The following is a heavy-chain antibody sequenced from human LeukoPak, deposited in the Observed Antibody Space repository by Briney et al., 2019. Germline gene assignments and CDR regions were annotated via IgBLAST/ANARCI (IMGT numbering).Heavy chain of an antibody. CDR3: AADRGFGELLPDY. Sequence: ASVKVSCKASGGTFSSYAISWVRQAPGQGLEWMGGIIPIFGTANYAQKFQGRVTITTDESTSTAYMELSSLRSEDTAVYYCAADRGFGELLPDYWGQGTLVTVSS. D-gene: IGHD3-10*01. V-gene: IGHV1-69*05. CDR1: GGTFSSYA. J-gene: IGHJ4*02. CDR2: IIPIFGTA.